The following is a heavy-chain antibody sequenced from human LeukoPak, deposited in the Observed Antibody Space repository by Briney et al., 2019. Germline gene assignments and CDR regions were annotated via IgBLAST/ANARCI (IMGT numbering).Heavy chain of an antibody. CDR3: ARKGNAFDF. CDR2: ITSSGSFT. J-gene: IGHJ3*01. CDR1: GFALNSHG. V-gene: IGHV3-21*06. D-gene: IGHD3-10*01. Sequence: PGGSLRLSCAASGFALNSHGMNWVRQAPRGGLEWLSSITSSGSFTYYAPSVKGRFTISRDNGQNSAYLQMDSLRAEDTAVYYCARKGNAFDFWGQGTMVTVSS.